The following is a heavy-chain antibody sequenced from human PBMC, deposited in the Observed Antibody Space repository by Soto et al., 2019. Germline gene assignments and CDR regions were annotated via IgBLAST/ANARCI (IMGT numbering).Heavy chain of an antibody. Sequence: GESLNFYCKGSGYSITSNWMSWVRQMPGQGLEWMGRIDPSDSYTNYSPSFQGHVTISADKSISTAYLQWSSLKASDTAMYYCARRGYSWNDRDAFDIWGQGTMVTVAS. CDR2: IDPSDSYT. CDR1: GYSITSNW. D-gene: IGHD1-1*01. V-gene: IGHV5-10-1*01. J-gene: IGHJ3*02. CDR3: ARRGYSWNDRDAFDI.